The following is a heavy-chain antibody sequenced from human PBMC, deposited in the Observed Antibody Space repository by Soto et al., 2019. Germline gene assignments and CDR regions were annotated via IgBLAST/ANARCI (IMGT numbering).Heavy chain of an antibody. CDR1: GFTFSNYA. J-gene: IGHJ6*02. CDR2: ISGGGNST. CDR3: AKTESSGWSTRYGMDV. V-gene: IGHV3-23*01. Sequence: EVHLLESGGGLVQPGGSLRLSCAASGFTFSNYAMTWVRQAPGKGLEWVSGISGGGNSTYYADSVKGRFTISRYNSKNALSLQMNSLRAEDTAVYYCAKTESSGWSTRYGMDVWGQGTTVTVSS. D-gene: IGHD6-19*01.